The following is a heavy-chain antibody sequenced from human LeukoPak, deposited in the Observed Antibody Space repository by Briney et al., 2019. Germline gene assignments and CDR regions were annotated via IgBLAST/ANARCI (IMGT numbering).Heavy chain of an antibody. CDR1: GFTFSNYN. Sequence: PGGSLRLSCVASGFTFSNYNINWVRQAPGKGLEWVSYISRGSTNIHYADSVKGRFTISRDDAKNSLYLQMNSLRDEDSAVYYCARDSRYAFDIWGQGTRVTVSS. V-gene: IGHV3-48*02. CDR3: ARDSRYAFDI. CDR2: ISRGSTNI. J-gene: IGHJ3*02.